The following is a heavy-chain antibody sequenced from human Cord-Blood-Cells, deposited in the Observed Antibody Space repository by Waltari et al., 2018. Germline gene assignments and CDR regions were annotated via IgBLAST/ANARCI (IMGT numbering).Heavy chain of an antibody. V-gene: IGHV4-39*01. CDR3: ARQYDFWSGYYSYYYYYMDV. Sequence: QLQLQESGPGLVKPSETLSLTCTVSGGPISSSSYYWGWIRQPPGKGLEWIGSIYYSGSTYYNPSLKSRVTISVDTSKNQFSLKLSSVTAADTAVYYCARQYDFWSGYYSYYYYYMDVWGKGTTVTVSS. CDR1: GGPISSSSYY. CDR2: IYYSGST. D-gene: IGHD3-3*01. J-gene: IGHJ6*03.